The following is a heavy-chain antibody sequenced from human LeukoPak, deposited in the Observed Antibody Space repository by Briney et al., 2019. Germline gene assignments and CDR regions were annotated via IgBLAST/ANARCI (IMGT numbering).Heavy chain of an antibody. CDR3: ARADCSSTSCYPRLAYGMDV. J-gene: IGHJ6*02. V-gene: IGHV4-31*03. Sequence: SETLSLTCTVSGGSISSGGYYWSWIRQHPGKGLEWIGYIYYSGSTYYNPSLKSRVTISVDTSKNQFSLKLSSVTAADTAVYYCARADCSSTSCYPRLAYGMDVWGQGTTVTVSS. CDR2: IYYSGST. CDR1: GGSISSGGYY. D-gene: IGHD2-2*01.